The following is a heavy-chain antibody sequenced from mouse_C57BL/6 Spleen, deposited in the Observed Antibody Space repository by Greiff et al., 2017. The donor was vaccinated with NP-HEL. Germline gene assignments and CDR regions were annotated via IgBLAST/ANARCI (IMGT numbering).Heavy chain of an antibody. V-gene: IGHV1-54*01. Sequence: QVQLKQSGAELVRPGTSVKVSCKASGYAFTNYLIEWVKQRPGQGLEWIGVINPGSGGTNYNEKFKGKATLTADKSSSTAYMQLSSLTSEDSAVYFCARRDYGSSFYYFDYWGQGTTLTVSS. D-gene: IGHD1-1*01. CDR3: ARRDYGSSFYYFDY. J-gene: IGHJ2*01. CDR2: INPGSGGT. CDR1: GYAFTNYL.